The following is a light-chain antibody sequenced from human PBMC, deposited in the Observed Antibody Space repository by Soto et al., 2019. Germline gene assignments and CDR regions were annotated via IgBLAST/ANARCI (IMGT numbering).Light chain of an antibody. Sequence: AIRMTQSPSSFSASTGDRVTITCRASQGISSYLAWYQQKPWKAPKLLIYAASTLQSGVPSRFSGSGSGTDITLTISCLQSEDLATYYCQQYYSYPLTFGPGTKVDIK. CDR3: QQYYSYPLT. CDR2: AAS. J-gene: IGKJ3*01. V-gene: IGKV1-8*01. CDR1: QGISSY.